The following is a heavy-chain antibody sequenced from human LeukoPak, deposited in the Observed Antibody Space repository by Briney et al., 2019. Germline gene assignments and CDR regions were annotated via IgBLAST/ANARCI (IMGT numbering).Heavy chain of an antibody. CDR2: ISSSSSTI. J-gene: IGHJ4*02. CDR3: AKGTMDGGQYYYDSS. D-gene: IGHD3-22*01. CDR1: GFTFSSYS. V-gene: IGHV3-48*04. Sequence: GGSLRLSCAASGFTFSSYSMNWVRQAPGKGLEWVSYISSSSSTIYYADSVKGRFTISRDNAKNSLYLQMNSLRVEDTAVYYCAKGTMDGGQYYYDSSGGQGTLVTVFS.